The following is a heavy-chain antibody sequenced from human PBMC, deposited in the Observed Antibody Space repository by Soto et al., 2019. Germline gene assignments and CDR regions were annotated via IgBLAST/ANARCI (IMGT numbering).Heavy chain of an antibody. CDR2: IYTSASI. D-gene: IGHD6-19*01. CDR3: ARDREAGYNFYYGMDV. Sequence: SETLSLTCSVSGADINTYSWTWIRQPAGKGLEWIGRIYTSASINYNPSLKGRVTLSVDTSTNQVSLRLASVTAADTAIYYCARDREAGYNFYYGMDVWGRGTTVTVSS. J-gene: IGHJ6*02. CDR1: GADINTYS. V-gene: IGHV4-4*07.